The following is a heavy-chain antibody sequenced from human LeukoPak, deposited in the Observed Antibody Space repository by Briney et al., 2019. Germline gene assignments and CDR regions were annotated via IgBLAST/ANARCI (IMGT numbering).Heavy chain of an antibody. CDR3: AKVSSSDYYYGMDV. V-gene: IGHV3-23*01. D-gene: IGHD6-6*01. CDR2: ISGSGGST. Sequence: GGSLRLSCAASGFTFSSYAMSWVRQAPGKGLEWVSAISGSGGSTYYADSVKGRFTISRDSSKNTLYLQMNSLRAEDTAVYYCAKVSSSDYYYGMDVWGQGTTVTVSS. CDR1: GFTFSSYA. J-gene: IGHJ6*02.